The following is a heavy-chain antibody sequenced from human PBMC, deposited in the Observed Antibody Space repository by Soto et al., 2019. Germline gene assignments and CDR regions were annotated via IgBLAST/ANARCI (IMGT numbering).Heavy chain of an antibody. CDR2: IYYSGST. D-gene: IGHD3-10*01. CDR1: GGSISSYY. CDR3: ARGYGSGSYYYFDY. V-gene: IGHV4-59*08. Sequence: PSETLSLTCTVSGGSISSYYWSWIRQPPGKGLEWIGYIYYSGSTNYNPSLKSRVTISVDTSKNQFSLKLSSVTAADTAVYYCARGYGSGSYYYFDYWGQGTLVTVSS. J-gene: IGHJ4*02.